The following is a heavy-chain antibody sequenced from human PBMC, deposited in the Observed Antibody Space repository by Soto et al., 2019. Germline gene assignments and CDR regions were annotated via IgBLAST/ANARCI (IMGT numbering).Heavy chain of an antibody. CDR2: ISSSSSYI. Sequence: GGSLRLSCAASGFSFSTYSMNWVRQAPGKGLEWVSYISSSSSYIYYADSVKGRFTISRDNAKNSLYLQMNSLRAEDTAVYYCARASSSRNSRGWFDPWGQGTLVTVSS. D-gene: IGHD6-13*01. V-gene: IGHV3-21*05. J-gene: IGHJ5*02. CDR1: GFSFSTYS. CDR3: ARASSSRNSRGWFDP.